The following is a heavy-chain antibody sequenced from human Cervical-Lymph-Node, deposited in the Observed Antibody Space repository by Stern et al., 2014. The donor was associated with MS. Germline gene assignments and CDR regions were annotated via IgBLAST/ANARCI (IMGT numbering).Heavy chain of an antibody. D-gene: IGHD5-24*01. CDR2: IYPDDSDT. J-gene: IGHJ3*02. Sequence: EVQLEESGAEVKKPGDSLKISCKASGYSFTAYWLGWVRPMPGKGLEWMGIIYPDDSDTRYSPSFEGQVTISADKSISTAYLQWSSLKASDTAIYYCARPRWNRYDAFDIWGQGTMVTVSS. CDR1: GYSFTAYW. V-gene: IGHV5-51*03. CDR3: ARPRWNRYDAFDI.